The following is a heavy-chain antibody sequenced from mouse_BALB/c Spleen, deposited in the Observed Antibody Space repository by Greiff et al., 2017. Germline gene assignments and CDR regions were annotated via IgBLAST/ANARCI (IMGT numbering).Heavy chain of an antibody. D-gene: IGHD2-14*01. CDR2: IWGDGST. CDR1: GFSLTGYG. Sequence: VHLVESGPGLVAPSQSLSITCTVSGFSLTGYGVNWVRQPPGKGLEWLGMIWGDGSTDYNSALKSRLSISKDNSKSQVFLKMNSLQTDDTARYYCARGYRYNYYAMDYWGQGTSVTVSS. V-gene: IGHV2-6-7*01. J-gene: IGHJ4*01. CDR3: ARGYRYNYYAMDY.